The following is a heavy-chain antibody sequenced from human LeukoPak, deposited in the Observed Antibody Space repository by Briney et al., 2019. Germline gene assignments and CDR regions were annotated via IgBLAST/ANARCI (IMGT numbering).Heavy chain of an antibody. V-gene: IGHV4-34*01. J-gene: IGHJ4*02. CDR2: INHSGST. CDR1: GGSFSGYY. CDR3: ARGPSVRYYAGSGYYYFDY. D-gene: IGHD3-22*01. Sequence: SEALSLTCAVYGGSFSGYYWTWIRRSPGKGLEWIGEINHSGSTNYNPSLKSRVTISLDTSTDQFSLKLSSVTAADTALYFCARGPSVRYYAGSGYYYFDYWGQGTLVTVSS.